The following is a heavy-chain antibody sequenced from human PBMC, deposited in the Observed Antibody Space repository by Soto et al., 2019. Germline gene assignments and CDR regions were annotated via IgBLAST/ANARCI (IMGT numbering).Heavy chain of an antibody. J-gene: IGHJ6*02. CDR3: ARDRVMRSNAYYYGMDV. V-gene: IGHV1-69*12. D-gene: IGHD4-4*01. CDR1: GGTFSSFA. CDR2: IVPMFAAP. Sequence: QVLLVQSGAEVKKPGSSVRVSCKTSGGTFSSFAISWVRLAPGQGLEWMGVIVPMFAAPTYAQKFQGRVSITAEESTRTAYMELSRLRSDDTAVYYCARDRVMRSNAYYYGMDVWCQGTTVTVSS.